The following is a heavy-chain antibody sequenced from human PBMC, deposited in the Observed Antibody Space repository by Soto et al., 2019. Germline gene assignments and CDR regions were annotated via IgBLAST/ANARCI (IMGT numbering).Heavy chain of an antibody. D-gene: IGHD3-10*01. J-gene: IGHJ6*02. V-gene: IGHV1-2*04. CDR2: INPNSGGT. CDR1: GYTFIGYY. CDR3: ARVGGGLASLGYYGMDV. Sequence: ASVKVSCKASGYTFIGYYIHWVRQAPGQGLEWMGWINPNSGGTNYAQRFQGWVTMTRDRSISTAYMELSRLKSDDTDVYYCARVGGGLASLGYYGMDVWGQGTTVTVSS.